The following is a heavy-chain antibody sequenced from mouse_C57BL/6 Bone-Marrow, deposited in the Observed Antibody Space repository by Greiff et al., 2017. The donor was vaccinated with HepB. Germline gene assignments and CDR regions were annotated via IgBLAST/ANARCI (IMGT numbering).Heavy chain of an antibody. V-gene: IGHV1-5*01. Sequence: EVQLQESGTVLARPGASVKMSCKTSGYTFTSYWMHWVKQRPGQGLEWIGAIYPGNSDTSYNQKFKGKAKLTAVTSASTAYMELSSLTNEDSAVYYGTRTRDPLYYYAMDYWGQGTSVTVSS. J-gene: IGHJ4*01. D-gene: IGHD1-1*01. CDR1: GYTFTSYW. CDR2: IYPGNSDT. CDR3: TRTRDPLYYYAMDY.